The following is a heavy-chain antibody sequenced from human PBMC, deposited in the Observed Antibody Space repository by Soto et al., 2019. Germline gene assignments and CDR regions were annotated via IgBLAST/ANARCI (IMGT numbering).Heavy chain of an antibody. Sequence: PSETLSLTCTVSGGSINSYYWSWIRQPPGKGLEWIGYVSYSGSINYNPSLKSRVTISVDTSKNQFSLKLTSVTAADTAVYYCARHSKPHTVTTYFDYWGQGTLVTVS. D-gene: IGHD4-17*01. CDR1: GGSINSYY. J-gene: IGHJ4*02. CDR3: ARHSKPHTVTTYFDY. V-gene: IGHV4-59*08. CDR2: VSYSGSI.